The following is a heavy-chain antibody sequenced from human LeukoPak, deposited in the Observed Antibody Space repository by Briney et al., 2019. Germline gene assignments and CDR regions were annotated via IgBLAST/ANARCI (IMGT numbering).Heavy chain of an antibody. CDR2: INTNTGNP. J-gene: IGHJ5*02. CDR3: ARDMTRTRIQLLPNWFDP. D-gene: IGHD5-18*01. CDR1: GYTFTSYA. Sequence: ASVKVSCKASGYTFTSYAMNWVRQAPGQGLEWMGWINTNTGNPTYAQGFTGRFVFSLDTSVSTAYLQISSLKAEDTAVYYCARDMTRTRIQLLPNWFDPWGQGTLVTVSS. V-gene: IGHV7-4-1*02.